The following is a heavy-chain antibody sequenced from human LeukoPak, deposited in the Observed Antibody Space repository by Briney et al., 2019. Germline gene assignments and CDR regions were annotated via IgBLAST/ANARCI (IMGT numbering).Heavy chain of an antibody. J-gene: IGHJ4*02. Sequence: KPSETLSLTCSFSGGSISNYYWSWVRQPPGKGLEWIGYIYHSGSTDYNPSLKSRVTISIDTSKNHFSLRLSSVTAADTASYYCARGYAYGPNYYFDYWGQGTLVTVSS. CDR2: IYHSGST. CDR3: ARGYAYGPNYYFDY. CDR1: GGSISNYY. D-gene: IGHD5-18*01. V-gene: IGHV4-59*01.